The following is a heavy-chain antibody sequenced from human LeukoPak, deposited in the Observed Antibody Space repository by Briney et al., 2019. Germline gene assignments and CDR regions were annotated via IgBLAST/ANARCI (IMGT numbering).Heavy chain of an antibody. CDR3: VRYCSSTTCYTRAVDY. J-gene: IGHJ4*02. D-gene: IGHD2-2*02. CDR1: GYSFTSGYN. Sequence: PSETQSLTCTVSGYSFTSGYNWAWIRQPPGKVLEWIGSIYHSGSAYYNPSLKSRVTISVDTSKNQFSLKLSSVTAADTAVYYCVRYCSSTTCYTRAVDYWGQGTLVTVSS. V-gene: IGHV4-38-2*02. CDR2: IYHSGSA.